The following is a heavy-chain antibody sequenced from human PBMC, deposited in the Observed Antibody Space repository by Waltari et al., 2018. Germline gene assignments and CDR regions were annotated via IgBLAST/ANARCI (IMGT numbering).Heavy chain of an antibody. CDR2: IVGSGSST. CDR3: VKGGCSSDSCLEY. J-gene: IGHJ4*02. Sequence: EVQLLESGGTLVQSGGSLRLHCAASGFTFSNYGMGCVSRAPEEGLEWVSAIVGSGSSTFYADSVKGRFTISRDNSKNTLYLQMDSLRAEDTAVYYCVKGGCSSDSCLEYWGQGTLVTVSS. V-gene: IGHV3-23*01. CDR1: GFTFSNYG. D-gene: IGHD2-2*01.